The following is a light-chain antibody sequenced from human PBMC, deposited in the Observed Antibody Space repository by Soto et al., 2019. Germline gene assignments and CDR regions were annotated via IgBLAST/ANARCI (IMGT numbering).Light chain of an antibody. J-gene: IGKJ4*01. V-gene: IGKV3-15*01. CDR3: QQYDDWPLT. CDR1: QNGSKN. CDR2: NPS. Sequence: EIVMTQSPATLSVSPGERATLSCGASQNGSKNLAWYQQKPGQAPKLLLYNPSTRATGIPARFSGSGSGTEFTLTISSLQSEDFAIYYCQQYDDWPLTFGGGTKVEIK.